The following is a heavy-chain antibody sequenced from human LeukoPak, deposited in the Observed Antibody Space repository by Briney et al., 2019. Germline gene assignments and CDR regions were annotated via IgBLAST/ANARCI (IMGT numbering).Heavy chain of an antibody. CDR1: GYTFTSYG. CDR3: ARAPGTWWELSDPPDY. CDR2: ISAYNGNT. J-gene: IGHJ4*02. V-gene: IGHV1-18*01. Sequence: ASVKVSCKASGYTFTSYGISWVRQAPGQGLEWMGWISAYNGNTNYAQKLQGRVTMTTDTSTSTAYMELRSLRSDDTAVYYCARAPGTWWELSDPPDYWGQGTLVTVSS. D-gene: IGHD1-26*01.